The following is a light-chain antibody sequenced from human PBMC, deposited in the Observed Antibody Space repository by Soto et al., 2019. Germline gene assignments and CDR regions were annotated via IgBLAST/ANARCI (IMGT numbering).Light chain of an antibody. V-gene: IGLV2-14*03. CDR2: NYV. J-gene: IGLJ2*01. Sequence: QSALTQPASVSGSPGQSITISCTGTSSDIGGYDYVSWYQHHPGKAPKLLIHNYVNRPSGVPDRFSGSKSGTSASLAITGLQGEDEGDYYCQSYDSNLSGSLFGGGTKLTVL. CDR1: SSDIGGYDY. CDR3: QSYDSNLSGSL.